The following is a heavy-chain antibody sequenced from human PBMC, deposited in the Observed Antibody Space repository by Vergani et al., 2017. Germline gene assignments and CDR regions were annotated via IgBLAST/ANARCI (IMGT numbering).Heavy chain of an antibody. D-gene: IGHD4-11*01. V-gene: IGHV4-59*01. CDR1: GGSISSYY. J-gene: IGHJ6*03. CDR2: IYYSGST. CDR3: ARVYXNYGWTNYYYYMDV. Sequence: QVQLQESGPGLVKPSETLSLTCTVSGGSISSYYWSWIRQPPGKGLEWIGYIYYSGSTNYNPSLKSRVTISVDTSKNQFSLKLSSVTAADTAVYYCARVYXNYGWTNYYYYMDVWGKGTTVTVSS.